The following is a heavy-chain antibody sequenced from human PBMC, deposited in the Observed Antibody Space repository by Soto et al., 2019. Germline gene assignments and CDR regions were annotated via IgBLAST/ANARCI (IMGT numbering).Heavy chain of an antibody. J-gene: IGHJ4*02. CDR3: ARSPTTYDFWSGYYHY. D-gene: IGHD3-3*01. Sequence: ASVKVSCKASGYTFTSYAMHWVRQAPGQRLEWMGWINAGNGNTKYSQKFQGRVTITRDTSASTAYMELSSLRSEDTAVYYCARSPTTYDFWSGYYHYWGQGTLVTVSS. CDR2: INAGNGNT. CDR1: GYTFTSYA. V-gene: IGHV1-3*01.